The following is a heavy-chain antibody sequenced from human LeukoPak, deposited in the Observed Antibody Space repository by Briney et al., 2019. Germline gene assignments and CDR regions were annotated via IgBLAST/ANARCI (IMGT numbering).Heavy chain of an antibody. J-gene: IGHJ4*02. Sequence: PGGSLRLSCTASGXAFSNAWMNWVRQAPGKGLEWVDRIKSKTDGGTTEYAAPVKGRFTISRDDSKNTLYLQMSSLKTDDTAVYYCTTALVWESTFDYWGQGTLVTVSS. CDR2: IKSKTDGGTT. CDR1: GXAFSNAW. D-gene: IGHD1-26*01. V-gene: IGHV3-15*01. CDR3: TTALVWESTFDY.